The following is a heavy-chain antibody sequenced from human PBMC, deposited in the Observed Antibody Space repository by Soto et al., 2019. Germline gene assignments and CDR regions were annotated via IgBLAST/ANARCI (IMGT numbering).Heavy chain of an antibody. J-gene: IGHJ4*02. CDR3: ARLPSDYYDSSGYHY. CDR1: GGSISSSSYY. D-gene: IGHD3-22*01. Sequence: QLQLQESGPGLVKPSETLSLTCTVSGGSISSSSYYWGWIRQPPGKGLEWIGSIYYSGSPYYNPSLKSRVTISVDTSKNKFSLKLSSVTAADTAVYYCARLPSDYYDSSGYHYWGQGTLVTVSS. CDR2: IYYSGSP. V-gene: IGHV4-39*01.